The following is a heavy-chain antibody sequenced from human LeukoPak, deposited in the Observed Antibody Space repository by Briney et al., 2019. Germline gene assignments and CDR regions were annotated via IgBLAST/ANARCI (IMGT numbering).Heavy chain of an antibody. J-gene: IGHJ4*02. V-gene: IGHV6-1*01. Sequence: SQTLSLTCAISGDSVSSKTGAWNWIRQSPSRGLEWLGRTYYRSKWYDDYADSVKGRITISPDTSKNQFSLHVYSVTPEDTAVYYCARDLGTSGWYTFDFWGQGTLVTVSS. CDR2: TYYRSKWYD. CDR3: ARDLGTSGWYTFDF. D-gene: IGHD6-19*01. CDR1: GDSVSSKTGA.